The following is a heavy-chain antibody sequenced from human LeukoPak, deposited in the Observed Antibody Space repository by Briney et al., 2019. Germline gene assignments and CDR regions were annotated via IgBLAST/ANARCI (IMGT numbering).Heavy chain of an antibody. D-gene: IGHD5-12*01. CDR1: GGSSSSYY. V-gene: IGHV4-4*07. Sequence: PADPLSLTCTVWGGSSSSYYWRGLWQPAGKGREWVGRMYTRRSTIFNPSLKSRVTMSVDPSKNQFALKLSPVTAADTAVSYCARGGYSGYDQFDYWGQGTLVTVAS. CDR3: ARGGYSGYDQFDY. J-gene: IGHJ4*02. CDR2: MYTRRST.